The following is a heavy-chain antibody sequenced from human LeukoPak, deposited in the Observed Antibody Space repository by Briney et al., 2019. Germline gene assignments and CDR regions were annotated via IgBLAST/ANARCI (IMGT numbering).Heavy chain of an antibody. J-gene: IGHJ4*02. D-gene: IGHD3-22*01. Sequence: GASVKVSCKASGYTFTGYYIHWVRQAPGQGLQWMGWINPNSGGTNYAQNFQGRVTMTRDTSISTAYMELNRLRSDDTAVYYCANSAYYYDSSGYLDNWGQGTLVTVSS. V-gene: IGHV1-2*02. CDR3: ANSAYYYDSSGYLDN. CDR2: INPNSGGT. CDR1: GYTFTGYY.